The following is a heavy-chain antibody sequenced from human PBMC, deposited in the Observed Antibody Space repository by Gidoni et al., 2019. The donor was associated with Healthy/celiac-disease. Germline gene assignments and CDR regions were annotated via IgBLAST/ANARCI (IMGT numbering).Heavy chain of an antibody. D-gene: IGHD3-10*01. J-gene: IGHJ6*02. Sequence: QVQLVQSGAEVKKPGSSVKVSCQASGGTFSSYAISWVRPAPGQGLELMGGIIPSFGTANYAQKFQGRVTITADKSTSTAYMERSSLRSEDTAVYYCARPLEPGGYYYGMDVWGQGTTVTVSS. V-gene: IGHV1-69*06. CDR2: IIPSFGTA. CDR1: GGTFSSYA. CDR3: ARPLEPGGYYYGMDV.